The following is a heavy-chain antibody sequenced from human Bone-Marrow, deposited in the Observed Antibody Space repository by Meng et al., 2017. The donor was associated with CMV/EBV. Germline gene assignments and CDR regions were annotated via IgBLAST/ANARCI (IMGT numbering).Heavy chain of an antibody. V-gene: IGHV1-2*02. CDR1: GYTLSGFY. J-gene: IGHJ4*02. D-gene: IGHD6-6*01. CDR2: INPNSGGT. CDR3: AREGQLGSDY. Sequence: ASAKVSCKASGYTLSGFYMHWVRQAPGQGLEWMGWINPNSGGTAYAQKFQGRVTMTRDTSMSTAYMELSRLSSDDTAVYYCAREGQLGSDYWGQGTLVTVSS.